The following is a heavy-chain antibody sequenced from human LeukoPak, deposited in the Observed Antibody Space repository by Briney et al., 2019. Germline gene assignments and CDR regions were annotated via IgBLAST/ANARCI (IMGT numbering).Heavy chain of an antibody. V-gene: IGHV3-20*04. CDR2: INWNGGST. D-gene: IGHD6-6*01. CDR1: GFTFDDYA. Sequence: GGSLRLSCAASGFTFDDYAMTWVRQAPGKGLEWVSGINWNGGSTGYADSVKGRFTISRDNAKNSLYLQMNSLRADDTALYYCAFGGYSSSSPFDYWGQGTLVTVSS. CDR3: AFGGYSSSSPFDY. J-gene: IGHJ4*02.